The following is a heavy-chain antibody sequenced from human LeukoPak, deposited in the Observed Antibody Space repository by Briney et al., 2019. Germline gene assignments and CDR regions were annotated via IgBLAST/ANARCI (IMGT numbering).Heavy chain of an antibody. CDR2: VNHSGRT. D-gene: IGHD3-10*01. CDR3: ARGIRGVIITTNYYNMDV. Sequence: SETLSLTCTVSGGSISSGGYYWSWVRPPPGKGLEWMGEVNHSGRTSYNPSLKSRVTISADTSKNQFSLRMTSLTAADTAVYYCARGIRGVIITTNYYNMDVWGPGTTVTVSS. V-gene: IGHV4-39*07. CDR1: GGSISSGGYY. J-gene: IGHJ6*03.